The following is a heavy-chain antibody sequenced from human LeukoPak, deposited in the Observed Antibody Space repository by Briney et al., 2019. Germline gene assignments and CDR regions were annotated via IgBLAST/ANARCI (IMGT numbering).Heavy chain of an antibody. D-gene: IGHD5-12*01. V-gene: IGHV4-39*01. Sequence: PSETLSLTCTVSGXSTSSSTDYWDWIRQPPGKGLEWIGNIYDSGGTHYNPSLKSRVTISEDTSKNQFSLKLNSVTAADTAVYYCATHRRSGSGGSENAFEIWGQGTMVTVSS. CDR3: ATHRRSGSGGSENAFEI. J-gene: IGHJ3*02. CDR1: GXSTSSSTDY. CDR2: IYDSGGT.